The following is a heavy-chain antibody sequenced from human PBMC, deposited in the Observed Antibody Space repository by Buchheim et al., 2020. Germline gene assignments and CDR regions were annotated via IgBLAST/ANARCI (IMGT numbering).Heavy chain of an antibody. J-gene: IGHJ5*02. CDR2: YYYGGTT. Sequence: QVQLQESGPGLVKASQTLSLTCTVSGGSIRSGDYYWSWIRHPPGKVLEWMGYYYYGGTTYYNPSLKSRVTISLDTSTNQFSLRPSSVTAADTAVEYCARVGSHVDYLLPGWFDPWGQGT. V-gene: IGHV4-30-4*01. CDR3: ARVGSHVDYLLPGWFDP. CDR1: GGSIRSGDYY. D-gene: IGHD3/OR15-3a*01.